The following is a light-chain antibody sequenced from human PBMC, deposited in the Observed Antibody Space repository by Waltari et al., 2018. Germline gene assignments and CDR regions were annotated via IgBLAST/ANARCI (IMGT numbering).Light chain of an antibody. CDR2: DAS. J-gene: IGKJ5*01. CDR3: QQYNHWPPIT. V-gene: IGKV3-15*01. Sequence: EILMTQSPATLSVSPGERATLSCRASQSVSSNLAWYQQKPGQALRLLIYDASTRAPSTPARFSGSGSGTEFATTISSLQYEDSAVYYCQQYNHWPPITFGQGTRLEIK. CDR1: QSVSSN.